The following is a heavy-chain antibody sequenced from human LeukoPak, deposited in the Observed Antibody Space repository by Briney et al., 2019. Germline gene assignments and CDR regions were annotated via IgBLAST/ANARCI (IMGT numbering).Heavy chain of an antibody. CDR1: GFTFSSYA. D-gene: IGHD3-10*01. Sequence: GGSLRLSCAASGFTFSSYAMRWVRQAPGKGLEWVSAISGSGGGTYYADSVKGRFTISRDNSKNTLYLQMNSLRAEDTAVYYCALHKFGEPRFDYWGQGTLVTVSS. CDR2: ISGSGGGT. J-gene: IGHJ4*02. V-gene: IGHV3-23*01. CDR3: ALHKFGEPRFDY.